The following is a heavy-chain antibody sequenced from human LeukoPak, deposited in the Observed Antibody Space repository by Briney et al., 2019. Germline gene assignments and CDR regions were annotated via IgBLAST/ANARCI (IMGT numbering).Heavy chain of an antibody. CDR2: IDSSGTVR. Sequence: GGSLRLSCAASGFTFSNFDMTWVRQAPGKGLEWLSYIDSSGTVRYYADSVNRRFSISRDNAKNSLHLQMGSVRAEDTAVYYYARETRGGTYRYNFLDYWGLGTLVTVSS. J-gene: IGHJ4*02. CDR3: ARETRGGTYRYNFLDY. V-gene: IGHV3-48*03. D-gene: IGHD3-16*02. CDR1: GFTFSNFD.